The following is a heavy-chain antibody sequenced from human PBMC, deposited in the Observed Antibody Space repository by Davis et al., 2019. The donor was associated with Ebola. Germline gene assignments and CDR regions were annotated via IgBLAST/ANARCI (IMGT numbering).Heavy chain of an antibody. CDR2: MSSIGGLT. J-gene: IGHJ6*03. CDR3: VKPRGAASEYYYHYMDV. D-gene: IGHD1-14*01. Sequence: PGGSLRLSCAASGFTFSSYAMTWVRQGPGKGLEWVSAMSSIGGLTYYADSVKGRFTISRDNSKNTLYLQMNSLRVEDAAVYYCVKPRGAASEYYYHYMDVWGKGTTVTVSS. V-gene: IGHV3-23*01. CDR1: GFTFSSYA.